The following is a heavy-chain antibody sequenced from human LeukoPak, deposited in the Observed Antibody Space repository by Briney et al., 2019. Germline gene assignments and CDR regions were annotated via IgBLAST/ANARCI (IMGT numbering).Heavy chain of an antibody. CDR1: RFSLGNFV. D-gene: IGHD4-17*01. CDR2: IGKNQ. CDR3: AKGSNGDYDN. J-gene: IGHJ4*02. Sequence: GGSLRLSCTPSRFSLGNFVMSWVRQAPGKGLEWVATIGKNQYYGDSVKGRFTISKDNSKNMMYLQMDSLGVDDTAIYYCAKGSNGDYDNWGQGTLVTVSS. V-gene: IGHV3-23*01.